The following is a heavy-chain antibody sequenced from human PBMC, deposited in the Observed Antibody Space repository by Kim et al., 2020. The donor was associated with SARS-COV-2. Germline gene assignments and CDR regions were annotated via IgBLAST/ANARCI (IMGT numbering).Heavy chain of an antibody. CDR3: ARRMVRGVRYYYYYYGMDV. D-gene: IGHD3-10*01. Sequence: GRITISRDKYKNTMYLQMNSLSAEDTAVYYCARRMVRGVRYYYYYYGMDVWGQGTTVTVSS. J-gene: IGHJ6*02. V-gene: IGHV3-30*01.